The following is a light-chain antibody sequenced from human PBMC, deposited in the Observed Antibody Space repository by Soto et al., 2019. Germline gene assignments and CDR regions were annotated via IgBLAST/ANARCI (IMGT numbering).Light chain of an antibody. CDR1: SSDVGAYNY. V-gene: IGLV2-14*03. Sequence: QSALTQPASVSGSPGQSITISCTGTSSDVGAYNYVSWYQQHPGKVPKLMIYDVSDRLSGVSNRFSGSKSGNTASLTISGLQAEHEADYYCSSFTRSNSYFFGPGTKLTVL. CDR3: SSFTRSNSYF. J-gene: IGLJ1*01. CDR2: DVS.